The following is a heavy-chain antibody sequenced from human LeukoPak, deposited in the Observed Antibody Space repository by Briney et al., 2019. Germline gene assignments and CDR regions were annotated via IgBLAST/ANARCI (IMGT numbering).Heavy chain of an antibody. V-gene: IGHV4-39*07. Sequence: SETLSLTCTVSGGSISSSSYYWGWIRQPPGKGLEWIGSIYYSGSTYYNPSLKSRVTISVDTSKNQFFLKLSSVTAADTAVYYCARSDTVQQQPLDYWGQGTLVTVSS. CDR1: GGSISSSSYY. CDR2: IYYSGST. J-gene: IGHJ4*02. D-gene: IGHD6-13*01. CDR3: ARSDTVQQQPLDY.